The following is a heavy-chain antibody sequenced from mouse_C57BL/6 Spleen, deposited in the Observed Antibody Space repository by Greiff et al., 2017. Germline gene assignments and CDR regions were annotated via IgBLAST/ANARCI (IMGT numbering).Heavy chain of an antibody. Sequence: QVQLQQPGAELVRPGTSVKLSCKASGYTFTSYWMHWVKQRPGQGLEWIGVIDPSDSYTNYNQKFKGKATLTVDTSSSTAYMQLSSLTSEDSAVYYCARGNYDNGTGFDYWGQGTTLTVSS. J-gene: IGHJ2*01. CDR2: IDPSDSYT. CDR3: ARGNYDNGTGFDY. CDR1: GYTFTSYW. D-gene: IGHD2-4*01. V-gene: IGHV1-59*01.